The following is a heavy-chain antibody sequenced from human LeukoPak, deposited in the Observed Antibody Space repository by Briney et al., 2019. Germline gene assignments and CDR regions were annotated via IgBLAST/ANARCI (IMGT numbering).Heavy chain of an antibody. V-gene: IGHV5-51*01. CDR2: IYPSDSYT. Sequence: GESLKISCKGSGYSFTSYWIGWVRQMPGKGLEWMGIIYPSDSYTRYSPSFQGHVTISVDKSISTAYLQWSSLKASDTAMYYCARGGYCSGGSCYSRPFDIWGQGTMVTVSS. D-gene: IGHD2-15*01. J-gene: IGHJ3*02. CDR3: ARGGYCSGGSCYSRPFDI. CDR1: GYSFTSYW.